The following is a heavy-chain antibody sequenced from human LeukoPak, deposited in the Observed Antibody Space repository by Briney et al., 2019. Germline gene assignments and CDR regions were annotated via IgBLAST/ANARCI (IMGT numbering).Heavy chain of an antibody. Sequence: SVKVSCKASGGTFSSYAISWVRQAPGQGLEWMGGIIPIFGTANYAQKFQGRVTITADESTSTAYMELSNLRSEDTAVYYCARPSWVGSAFDIWGQGTMVTVPS. V-gene: IGHV1-69*13. J-gene: IGHJ3*02. CDR3: ARPSWVGSAFDI. CDR2: IIPIFGTA. CDR1: GGTFSSYA. D-gene: IGHD7-27*01.